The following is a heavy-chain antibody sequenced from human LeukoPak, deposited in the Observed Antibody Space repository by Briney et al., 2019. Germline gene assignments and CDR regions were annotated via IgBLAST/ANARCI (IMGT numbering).Heavy chain of an antibody. V-gene: IGHV1-46*01. D-gene: IGHD3-10*02. CDR1: GHTFTSYY. CDR2: INPSGGST. J-gene: IGHJ4*02. CDR3: ARDRRLGSGSYYKGAGGSLDY. Sequence: GASVKVSCKASGHTFTSYYMHWVRQAPGQGLEWMGIINPSGGSTSYAQKFQGRVTMTRDTSISTAYMELSRLRSDDTAVYYCARDRRLGSGSYYKGAGGSLDYWGQGTLVTVSS.